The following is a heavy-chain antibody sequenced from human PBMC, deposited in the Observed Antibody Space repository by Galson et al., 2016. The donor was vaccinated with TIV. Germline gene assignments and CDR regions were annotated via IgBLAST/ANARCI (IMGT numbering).Heavy chain of an antibody. D-gene: IGHD3-10*01. V-gene: IGHV2-70*11. CDR2: IDWDDDK. J-gene: IGHJ4*02. CDR3: ARTPDYYGTSHSHFVH. CDR1: GFSLNTDGMC. Sequence: PALVKPTQTVTLTCTFSGFSLNTDGMCVNWIRQPPGKALEWLARIDWDDDKYYSPFLKTRLTIYKDTSKNQVVLTLTDMDPVDTATYYCARTPDYYGTSHSHFVHWGQGTLVTVSS.